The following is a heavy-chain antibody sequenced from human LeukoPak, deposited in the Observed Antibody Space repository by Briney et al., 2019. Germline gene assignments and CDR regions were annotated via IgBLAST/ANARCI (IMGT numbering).Heavy chain of an antibody. CDR2: IKSKTDGGTT. CDR1: GFTFSNAW. Sequence: GGSLRLSCAASGFTFSNAWMSWVRQAPGRGLERVGRIKSKTDGGTTDYAAPVKGRFTISRDDSKNTLYLQMNSLKTEDTAVYYCTTDVTYCTNGVCYYYYYGMDVWGQGTTVTVSS. D-gene: IGHD2-8*01. V-gene: IGHV3-15*01. CDR3: TTDVTYCTNGVCYYYYYGMDV. J-gene: IGHJ6*02.